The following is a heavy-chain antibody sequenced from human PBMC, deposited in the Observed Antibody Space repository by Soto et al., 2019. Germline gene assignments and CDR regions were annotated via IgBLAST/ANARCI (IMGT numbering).Heavy chain of an antibody. Sequence: ASVKVSCKASGYTFTGYYMHWVRQAPGQGLEWMGWINPNSGGTNYAQKFQGWVTMTRDTSISTAYMELSRLRSEDTAVYYCARDGGDCGYRLAYYYYIGMDVWGQGTTVTVS. V-gene: IGHV1-2*04. CDR3: ARDGGDCGYRLAYYYYIGMDV. J-gene: IGHJ6*02. D-gene: IGHD2-21*02. CDR2: INPNSGGT. CDR1: GYTFTGYY.